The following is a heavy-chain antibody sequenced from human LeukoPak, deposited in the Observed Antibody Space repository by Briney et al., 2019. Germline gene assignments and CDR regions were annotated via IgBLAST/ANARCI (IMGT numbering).Heavy chain of an antibody. J-gene: IGHJ6*03. V-gene: IGHV3-48*03. CDR3: ARVALGNYYYYYYMDV. CDR1: GFTFSSYE. D-gene: IGHD7-27*01. Sequence: GGSLRLSCAASGFTFSSYEMNWVRQAPGKGLEWVSYISSSGSTIYYADSVKGRFTISRDNAKNSLYLQMNSLRAEDTAVYYCARVALGNYYYYYYMDVWGKGTTVTVSS. CDR2: ISSSGSTI.